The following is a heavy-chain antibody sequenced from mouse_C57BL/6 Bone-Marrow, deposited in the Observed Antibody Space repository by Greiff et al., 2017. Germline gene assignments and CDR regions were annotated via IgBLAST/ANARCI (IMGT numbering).Heavy chain of an antibody. CDR1: GFTFSSYT. D-gene: IGHD1-1*01. Sequence: EVMLVESGGGLVKPGGSLKLSCAASGFTFSSYTMSWVRQTPEKRLQWVAAISGGGGNTYYPASVKGRFTISRDNDKNILYLQMSSLRSEDTAVYYCSRQVTTVLATKYFDVWGTGTTVTVSS. CDR2: ISGGGGNT. V-gene: IGHV5-9*01. J-gene: IGHJ1*03. CDR3: SRQVTTVLATKYFDV.